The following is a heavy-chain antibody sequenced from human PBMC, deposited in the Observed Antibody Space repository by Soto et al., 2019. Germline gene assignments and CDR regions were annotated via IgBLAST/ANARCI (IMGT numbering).Heavy chain of an antibody. D-gene: IGHD6-13*01. CDR3: TRDASRDSSARGWFDP. Sequence: GGALRFSCAASGFTFRSFTMNWVRQAPGKGLEWVSTISSNSAYIYYTDALRGRFTISRDNAKNSLHLQMNSLRAEDTAVYYRTRDASRDSSARGWFDPWGPVTLVTVSP. CDR1: GFTFRSFT. V-gene: IGHV3-21*01. J-gene: IGHJ5*02. CDR2: ISSNSAYI.